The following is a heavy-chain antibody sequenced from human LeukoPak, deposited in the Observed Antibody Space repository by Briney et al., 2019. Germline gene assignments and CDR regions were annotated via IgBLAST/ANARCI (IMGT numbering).Heavy chain of an antibody. D-gene: IGHD1-26*01. CDR2: ISSSSSTI. CDR1: GFTFSSYS. Sequence: GGSLRLSCAASGFTFSSYSMNWVRQAPGKGLEWVSYISSSSSTIYYADSVKGRFTISRDNAKNSLFLQMNSLRADDTAVYYCARGGTYFTFPYWGQGTLVTVSS. V-gene: IGHV3-48*04. CDR3: ARGGTYFTFPY. J-gene: IGHJ4*02.